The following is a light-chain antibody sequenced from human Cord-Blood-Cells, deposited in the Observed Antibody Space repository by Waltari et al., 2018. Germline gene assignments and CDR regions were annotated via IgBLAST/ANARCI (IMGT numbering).Light chain of an antibody. CDR2: DVS. J-gene: IGLJ2*01. V-gene: IGLV2-14*01. CDR3: SSYTSSSTLV. CDR1: SSDVGGYNY. Sequence: QSAPTQPASVSGSPGQSITISCTGTSSDVGGYNYFSWYQQHPGKAPKLMIYDVSNRPSGVSNRLSGSKSGNTASLTISGLQAEDEADYYCSSYTSSSTLVFGGGTKLTVL.